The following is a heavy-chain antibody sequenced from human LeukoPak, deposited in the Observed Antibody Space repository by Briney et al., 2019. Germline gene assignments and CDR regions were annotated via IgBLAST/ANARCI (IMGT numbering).Heavy chain of an antibody. J-gene: IGHJ5*02. D-gene: IGHD1-7*01. V-gene: IGHV1-8*01. CDR2: MNPNSGNT. CDR1: GYTFTSYD. Sequence: HRASVKVSCKASGYTFTSYDINWVRQATGQGLEWMGWMNPNSGNTGYAQKFQGRVTMTRNTSINTAYMELSSLRSEDTAVYYCAREGGWNYGSVNWFDPWGQGTLVTVSS. CDR3: AREGGWNYGSVNWFDP.